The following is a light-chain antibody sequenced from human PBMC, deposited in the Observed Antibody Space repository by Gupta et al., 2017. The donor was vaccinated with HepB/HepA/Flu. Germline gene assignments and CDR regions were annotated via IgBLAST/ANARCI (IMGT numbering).Light chain of an antibody. V-gene: IGLV2-11*01. J-gene: IGLJ2*01. Sequence: SALPQSRSWTVSPGQSVTISCTGSSSHVGGYNYATWYQHHPGNATKLMIYDFSKRPSGVPDRFAASKSGNTASLTISGRQAEDEADYYCCSYAGSCTFVFGGGTKLTVL. CDR1: SSHVGGYNY. CDR2: DFS. CDR3: CSYAGSCTFV.